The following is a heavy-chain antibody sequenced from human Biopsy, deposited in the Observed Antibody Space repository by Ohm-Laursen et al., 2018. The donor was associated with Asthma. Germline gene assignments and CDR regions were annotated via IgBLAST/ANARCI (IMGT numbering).Heavy chain of an antibody. D-gene: IGHD3-10*01. CDR2: ISDSGDNT. Sequence: SLRLSCAASGFTFSTNAMSWVRQAPGKGLEWVSLISDSGDNTYYADSVKGRFTISRDNSKYKLYLQMNSLRAEDTAVYYCAKSGSLWTAFDYWGQGTLVTVSS. CDR3: AKSGSLWTAFDY. V-gene: IGHV3-23*01. CDR1: GFTFSTNA. J-gene: IGHJ4*02.